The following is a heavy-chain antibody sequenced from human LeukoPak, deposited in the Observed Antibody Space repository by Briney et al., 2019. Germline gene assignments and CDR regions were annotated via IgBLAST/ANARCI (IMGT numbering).Heavy chain of an antibody. V-gene: IGHV4-59*08. CDR3: ARHVWLQPFDY. J-gene: IGHJ4*02. CDR1: GDSMSSYS. CDR2: IYYSGST. D-gene: IGHD3-9*01. Sequence: SETLSLTCTVSGDSMSSYSWSWIRQSPGKGLEWIGYIYYSGSTNYNPSLKSRVTISVDTSKNQFSLKLSSVTAADTAVYYCARHVWLQPFDYWGQGTLVTVSS.